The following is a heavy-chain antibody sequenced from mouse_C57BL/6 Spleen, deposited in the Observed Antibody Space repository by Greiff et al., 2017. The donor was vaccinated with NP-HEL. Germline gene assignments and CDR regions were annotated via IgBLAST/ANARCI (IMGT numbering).Heavy chain of an antibody. J-gene: IGHJ4*01. CDR3: ARQSRLYYAMDY. V-gene: IGHV5-17*01. Sequence: EVKLVESGGGLVKPGGSLKLSCAASGFTFSDYGMHWVRQAPEKGLEWVAYISSGSSTIYYADTVKGRFTISRDNAKNTLFLQMTSLRSEDSAMYYCARQSRLYYAMDYWGQGTSVTVSS. CDR2: ISSGSSTI. D-gene: IGHD1-1*01. CDR1: GFTFSDYG.